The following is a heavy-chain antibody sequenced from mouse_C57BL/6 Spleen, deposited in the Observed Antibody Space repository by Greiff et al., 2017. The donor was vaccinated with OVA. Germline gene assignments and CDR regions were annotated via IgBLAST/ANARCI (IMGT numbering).Heavy chain of an antibody. V-gene: IGHV5-12*01. J-gene: IGHJ2*01. Sequence: VQLKESGGGLVQPGGSLKLSCAASGFTFSDYYMYWVRQTPEKRLEWVAYISNGGGSTYYPDTVKGRFTISRDNAKNTLYLQMSRLKSEDTAMYYCARHGGSSGYYFDYWGQGTTLTVSS. CDR3: ARHGGSSGYYFDY. CDR1: GFTFSDYY. CDR2: ISNGGGST. D-gene: IGHD3-2*02.